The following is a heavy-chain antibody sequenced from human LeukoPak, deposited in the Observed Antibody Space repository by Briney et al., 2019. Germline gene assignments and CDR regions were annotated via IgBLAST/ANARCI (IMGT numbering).Heavy chain of an antibody. CDR2: MYHIGTT. CDR1: GGSISSNNW. V-gene: IGHV4-4*02. CDR3: ARTLCRGGDCYETFDI. J-gene: IGHJ3*02. Sequence: SETLSLTCAVSGGSISSNNWWSWVRQPPGRRLEWVGEMYHIGTTNYNPAFKSRAIISVDKSRNRFSLKLSSVTAADTAVYYCARTLCRGGDCYETFDIWGQGTLVTVSS. D-gene: IGHD2-21*02.